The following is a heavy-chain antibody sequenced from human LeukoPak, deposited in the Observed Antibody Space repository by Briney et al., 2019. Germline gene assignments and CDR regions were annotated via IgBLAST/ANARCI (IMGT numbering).Heavy chain of an antibody. CDR1: GFTFSSYW. V-gene: IGHV3-7*01. Sequence: GGSLRLSCAASGFTFSSYWMSWVRQAPGKGLEWVANIKQDGSEKYYVDSVKGRFTISRDNAKNSLYLQMNSLRAEDTAVFYCAKGRRAGGPMVVAGSIHYWGQGTLVTVSS. J-gene: IGHJ4*02. D-gene: IGHD3-10*01. CDR2: IKQDGSEK. CDR3: AKGRRAGGPMVVAGSIHY.